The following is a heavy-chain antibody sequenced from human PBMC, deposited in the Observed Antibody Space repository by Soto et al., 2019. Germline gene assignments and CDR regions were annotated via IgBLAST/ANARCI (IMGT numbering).Heavy chain of an antibody. D-gene: IGHD6-19*01. V-gene: IGHV3-9*01. J-gene: IGHJ6*03. Sequence: GGSLRLSCAASGFTFDDYAMHWVRQAPGKGLEWVSGISWNSGSIGYADSVKGRFTISRDNAKNSLYLQMNSLRAEDTALYYCAKDMKAGAPLVLMEVWGKGTTVTVSS. CDR2: ISWNSGSI. CDR3: AKDMKAGAPLVLMEV. CDR1: GFTFDDYA.